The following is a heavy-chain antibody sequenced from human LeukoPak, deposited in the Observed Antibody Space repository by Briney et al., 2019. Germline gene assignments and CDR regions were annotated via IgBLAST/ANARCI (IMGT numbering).Heavy chain of an antibody. CDR1: GGSISSNTDY. CDR3: ARMKFSWYSYFHP. D-gene: IGHD6-13*01. J-gene: IGHJ1*01. V-gene: IGHV4-39*01. Sequence: SETLSLTCTVSGGSISSNTDYWVRQPQPPGLELDWIGSIFVSGITYYSTSILSRVSISIDTSKNQSSLKLSSVTAAETAMYYCARMKFSWYSYFHPWGQGALVPVSP. CDR2: IFVSGIT.